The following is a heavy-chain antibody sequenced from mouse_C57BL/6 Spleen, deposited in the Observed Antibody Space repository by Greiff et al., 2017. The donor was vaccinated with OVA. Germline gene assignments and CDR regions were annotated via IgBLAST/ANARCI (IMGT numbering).Heavy chain of an antibody. CDR2: IDPSDSYT. V-gene: IGHV1-69*01. CDR3: ARRAGYDYDEGPWFAY. Sequence: QVQLQQPGAELVMPGASVKLSCKASGYTFTSYWMHWVKQRPGQGLEWIGEIDPSDSYTNYNQKFKGKSTLTVDKSSSTAYMQISSLTSEDSAVYYCARRAGYDYDEGPWFAYWGQGTLVTVSA. D-gene: IGHD2-4*01. CDR1: GYTFTSYW. J-gene: IGHJ3*01.